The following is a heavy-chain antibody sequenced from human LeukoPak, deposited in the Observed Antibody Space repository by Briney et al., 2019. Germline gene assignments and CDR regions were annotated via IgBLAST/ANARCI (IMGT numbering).Heavy chain of an antibody. V-gene: IGHV4-31*03. Sequence: SETLSLTCTVSGGSISSGGYYWSWIRQHPGKGLEWNGYIYYSGSTYYNPSLKSRVTISVDTSKNQFSLKLSSVTAADTAVYYCARRGSSGYNYYFDYWGQGTLVTVSS. CDR3: ARRGSSGYNYYFDY. CDR1: GGSISSGGYY. J-gene: IGHJ4*02. CDR2: IYYSGST. D-gene: IGHD6-19*01.